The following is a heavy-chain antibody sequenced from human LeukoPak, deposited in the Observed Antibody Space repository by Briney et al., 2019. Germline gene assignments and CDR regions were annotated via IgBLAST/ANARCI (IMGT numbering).Heavy chain of an antibody. Sequence: PSETLSLTCTVSGGSISSSSYYWGWIRQPPGKGLEWIGSIYYSGSAYYNPSLKSRVTISVDTSKNQFSLKLSSVTAADTAVYYCARVPVSVYYFDYWRQGTLVTVS. J-gene: IGHJ4*02. V-gene: IGHV4-39*01. CDR3: ARVPVSVYYFDY. CDR2: IYYSGSA. CDR1: GGSISSSSYY. D-gene: IGHD5/OR15-5a*01.